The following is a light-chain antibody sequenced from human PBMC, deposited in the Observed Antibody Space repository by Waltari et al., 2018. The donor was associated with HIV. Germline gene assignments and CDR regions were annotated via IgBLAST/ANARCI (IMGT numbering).Light chain of an antibody. J-gene: IGKJ1*01. CDR1: HSVFYRPNNKNY. CDR2: WAS. V-gene: IGKV4-1*01. CDR3: QQYLSPPPT. Sequence: DVVMTQSPDSLAVSLGERATLHCKSTHSVFYRPNNKNYIAWYQQRPGQAPKLLISWASARESGVSDRFSGSGSGTNFTLTITSLKTEDVAIYFCQQYLSPPPTFGQGTKVQIK.